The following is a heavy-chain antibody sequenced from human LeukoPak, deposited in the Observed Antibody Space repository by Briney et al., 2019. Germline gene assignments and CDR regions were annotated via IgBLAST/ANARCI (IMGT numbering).Heavy chain of an antibody. CDR2: IYYSWST. Sequence: NPSETLSLTCTVSGGSISSYYWSWIRQPPRKGLEWIGYIYYSWSTNYNPSLKSRVTISLDTSTNQFSLRVNSMPAADTAVYYCARGRTYATRFDYWGRGTLVTVSS. CDR1: GGSISSYY. CDR3: ARGRTYATRFDY. D-gene: IGHD2-2*01. V-gene: IGHV4-59*01. J-gene: IGHJ4*02.